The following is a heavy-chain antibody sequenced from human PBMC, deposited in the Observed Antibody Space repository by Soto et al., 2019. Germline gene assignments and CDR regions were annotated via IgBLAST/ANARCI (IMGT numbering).Heavy chain of an antibody. CDR3: ARRDTRYYYYGRDV. V-gene: IGHV3-30-3*01. Sequence: QVRLAESGGGVVQPGKSLRLSCAASGFTFTSFSIHWVRQAPGKGLEWVALVSFDGSSQYYADSVKGRFTISRDNSMNTVDLHMSSLSPDDSAVYYCARRDTRYYYYGRDVWGQGTAVTVSS. J-gene: IGHJ6*02. CDR1: GFTFTSFS. CDR2: VSFDGSSQ.